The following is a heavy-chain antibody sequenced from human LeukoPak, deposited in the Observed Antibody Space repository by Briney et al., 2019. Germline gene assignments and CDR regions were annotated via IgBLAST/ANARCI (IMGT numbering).Heavy chain of an antibody. J-gene: IGHJ4*02. Sequence: SETLSLTCTVSGGSISSGGYYWSWIRQHPGKGLEWIGYIYYSGSTNYNPSLKSRVTISVDTSKNQFSLKLSSVTAADTAVYYCARGVSWNPGYWGQGTLVTVSS. V-gene: IGHV4-61*08. CDR3: ARGVSWNPGY. CDR2: IYYSGST. CDR1: GGSISSGGYY. D-gene: IGHD1-1*01.